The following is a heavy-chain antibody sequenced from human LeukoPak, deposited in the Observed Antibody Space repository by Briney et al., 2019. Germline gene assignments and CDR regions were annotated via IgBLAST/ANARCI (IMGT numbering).Heavy chain of an antibody. V-gene: IGHV3-74*01. Sequence: GGSLRLSCAASGFTFSTYWMHWVRQAPGKGLLWVSRINTDGSITNYADSVKGRFTISRDNAKNTLYLQMNSLRSEDTAVYYCAKEGGFGVAPRWGQGTLVTVSS. CDR1: GFTFSTYW. J-gene: IGHJ4*02. CDR3: AKEGGFGVAPR. D-gene: IGHD3-3*01. CDR2: INTDGSIT.